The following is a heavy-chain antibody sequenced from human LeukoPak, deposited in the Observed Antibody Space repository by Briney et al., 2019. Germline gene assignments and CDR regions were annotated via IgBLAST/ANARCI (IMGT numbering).Heavy chain of an antibody. Sequence: SETLSLTCSVSGGSISRHYWSWIRQPPGKGLEWIGYISYSGSTRYNPSFQSRVTISMEMSKTHFSLKLTSVTAADTAVYYCARLLNNDNSGDPDTFDMWGPGTMVTVSS. V-gene: IGHV4-59*08. CDR1: GGSISRHY. CDR2: ISYSGST. D-gene: IGHD3-22*01. CDR3: ARLLNNDNSGDPDTFDM. J-gene: IGHJ3*02.